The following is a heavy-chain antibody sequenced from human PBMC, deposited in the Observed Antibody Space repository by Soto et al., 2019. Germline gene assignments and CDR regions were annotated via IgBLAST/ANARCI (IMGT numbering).Heavy chain of an antibody. CDR1: GFTFSSYS. CDR2: ISSSSSYI. J-gene: IGHJ5*02. V-gene: IGHV3-21*01. CDR3: ARSGIAVAGLWFDP. Sequence: GGSLRLSCAASGFTFSSYSMNWVRQTPGKGLEWVSSISSSSSYIYYADSVKGRFTISRDNAKNSLYLQMNSLRAEDTAVYYCARSGIAVAGLWFDPWGQGTLVTVSS. D-gene: IGHD6-19*01.